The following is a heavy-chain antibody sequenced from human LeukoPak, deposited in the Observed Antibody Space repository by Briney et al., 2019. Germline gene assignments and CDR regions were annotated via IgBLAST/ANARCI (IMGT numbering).Heavy chain of an antibody. CDR3: ARVSPSDGYSRQFDY. Sequence: SVNVSFKGSGCACSICAISWVWQGPGQGLGRMGGSVAIFGNATYAQKFQGRVTLTADESTSTAYMELSRLRSEDTALYYCARVSPSDGYSRQFDYWGQGTLVTVSS. V-gene: IGHV1-69*13. CDR1: GCACSICA. CDR2: SVAIFGNA. J-gene: IGHJ4*02. D-gene: IGHD5-24*01.